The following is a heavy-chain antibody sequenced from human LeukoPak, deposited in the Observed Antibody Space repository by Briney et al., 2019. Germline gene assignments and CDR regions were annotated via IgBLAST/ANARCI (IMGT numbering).Heavy chain of an antibody. J-gene: IGHJ4*02. CDR3: ARHRSGWLQSSFDY. V-gene: IGHV4-61*02. CDR1: GGSINSGAYY. Sequence: SQTLSLTCTVSGGSINSGAYYWSWIRQPAGKGLEWIGRFYTTGSSDYNPSLKSRVTISIDTSKNHFSLQLSSVTAADTAVYYCARHRSGWLQSSFDYWGQGTLVTVSS. D-gene: IGHD5-24*01. CDR2: FYTTGSS.